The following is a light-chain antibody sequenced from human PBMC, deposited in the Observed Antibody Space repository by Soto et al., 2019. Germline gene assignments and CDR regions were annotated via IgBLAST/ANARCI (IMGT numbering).Light chain of an antibody. Sequence: QSVPTQPPSASGTPGQRVTISCSGSSSNIGSKPVNWYQQLPGAAPKLLIHNTNQRPSGVPDRFSGSKSGTSASLAISGLQSDDEAHYYCAAWDDSLNGLVFGGGTKLTVL. CDR1: SSNIGSKP. V-gene: IGLV1-44*01. CDR2: NTN. J-gene: IGLJ2*01. CDR3: AAWDDSLNGLV.